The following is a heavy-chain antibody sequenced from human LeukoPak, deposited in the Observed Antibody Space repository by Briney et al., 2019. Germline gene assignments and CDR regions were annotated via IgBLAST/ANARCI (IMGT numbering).Heavy chain of an antibody. CDR2: ISDDARKK. V-gene: IGHV3-30*02. J-gene: IGHJ4*02. CDR3: AKDANWALDY. Sequence: GGSLRLSCAASGFTFSSYGMHWVRQAPGKGLEWVAYISDDARKKYYADSVKGRFTISRDNSKNTQYLQMNSVRDEDTGPYYCAKDANWALDYWGQGALVTVSS. D-gene: IGHD7-27*01. CDR1: GFTFSSYG.